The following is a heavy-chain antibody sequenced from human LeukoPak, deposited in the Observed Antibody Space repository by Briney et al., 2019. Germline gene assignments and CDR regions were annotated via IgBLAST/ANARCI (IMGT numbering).Heavy chain of an antibody. Sequence: GGSLRLSCAASGFTFSSYSMNWVRQAPGKGLEWVTSISSSSSYIYYADSVKGRFTISRDDAKNSLYLQMNSLRAEDTAVYYCAREISGYAVAGTYYYYYYYMDVWGKGTTVTVSS. D-gene: IGHD6-19*01. CDR2: ISSSSSYI. CDR1: GFTFSSYS. CDR3: AREISGYAVAGTYYYYYYYMDV. J-gene: IGHJ6*03. V-gene: IGHV3-21*01.